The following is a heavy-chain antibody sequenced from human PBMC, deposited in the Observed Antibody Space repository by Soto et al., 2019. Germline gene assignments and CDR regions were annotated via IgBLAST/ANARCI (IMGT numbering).Heavy chain of an antibody. D-gene: IGHD2-21*02. CDR2: ISYDGTNK. Sequence: QVQLVESGGGEVQPGRSLTISCAASGFTFSTYGMHWVRQTPGKGLEWVAVISYDGTNKFYSDSVKGRFTISRDNFKNTLTLQTNSLGADETAVYSCAKDLHSFGDSDYYGSGMDFWGLGTRVTVSS. CDR3: AKDLHSFGDSDYYGSGMDF. V-gene: IGHV3-30*18. J-gene: IGHJ6*02. CDR1: GFTFSTYG.